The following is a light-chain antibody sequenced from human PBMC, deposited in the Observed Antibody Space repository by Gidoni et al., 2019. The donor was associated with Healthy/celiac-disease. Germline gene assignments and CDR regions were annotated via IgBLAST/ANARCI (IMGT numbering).Light chain of an antibody. CDR3: QRRSNWPA. Sequence: EIVLTQSPATLSLSPGERATLSCRASQSVSSYLAWYQQKPGQAPRLLIYDASNRATGIPARFSGSGSGTDFTLTISSLEPEDFAVYYCQRRSNWPAFXXXTRLEIK. V-gene: IGKV3-11*01. J-gene: IGKJ5*01. CDR1: QSVSSY. CDR2: DAS.